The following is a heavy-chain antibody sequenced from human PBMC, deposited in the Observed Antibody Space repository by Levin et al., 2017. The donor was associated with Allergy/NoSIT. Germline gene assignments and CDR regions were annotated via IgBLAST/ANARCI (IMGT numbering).Heavy chain of an antibody. CDR1: GFTFSSYS. V-gene: IGHV3-48*02. CDR3: ARDQYAVVVVAASYDAFDI. CDR2: ISSSSSTI. Sequence: PGGSLRLSCAASGFTFSSYSMNWVRQAPGKGLEWVSYISSSSSTIYYADSVKGRFTISRDNAKNSLYLQMNSLRDEDTAVYYCARDQYAVVVVAASYDAFDIWGQGTMVTVSS. J-gene: IGHJ3*02. D-gene: IGHD2-15*01.